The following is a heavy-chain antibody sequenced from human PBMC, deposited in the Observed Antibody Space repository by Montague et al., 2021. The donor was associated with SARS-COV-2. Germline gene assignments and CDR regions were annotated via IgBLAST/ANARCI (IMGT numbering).Heavy chain of an antibody. Sequence: SLRLSCAASGFNFGAYKMNWVRQTPGKGLEWVSYINGGSSVMYYADSVMGRFTISRDNAESSLYLQMNSLRAEDTAVYYCAPAVPVAGDSWGQGTLVTVSS. D-gene: IGHD6-19*01. J-gene: IGHJ5*02. V-gene: IGHV3-48*03. CDR3: APAVPVAGDS. CDR1: GFNFGAYK. CDR2: INGGSSVM.